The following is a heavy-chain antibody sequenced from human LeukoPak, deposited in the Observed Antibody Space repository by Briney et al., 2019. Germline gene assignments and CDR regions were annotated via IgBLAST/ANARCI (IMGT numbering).Heavy chain of an antibody. V-gene: IGHV1-69*02. CDR1: GGTFSSYT. CDR2: IIPILGIA. D-gene: IGHD5-18*01. J-gene: IGHJ4*02. Sequence: GSSVKVSCKASGGTFSSYTISRVRQAPGQGLEWMGRIIPILGIANYAQKFQGRVTITADKSTSTAYMELSSLRSEDTAVYYCARAGYNHYFDYWGQGTLVTVSS. CDR3: ARAGYNHYFDY.